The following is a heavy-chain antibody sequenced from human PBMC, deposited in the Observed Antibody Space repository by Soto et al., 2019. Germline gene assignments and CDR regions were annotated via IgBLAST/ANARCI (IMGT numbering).Heavy chain of an antibody. CDR2: IYTSGST. V-gene: IGHV4-4*07. J-gene: IGHJ6*02. D-gene: IGHD3-10*01. CDR3: AREITMVRGVPYYYYGMDV. Sequence: PSETFSLPCTVSGGSISRYYWSWIRQPPGKGLEWIGRIYTSGSTNYNPSLKSRVTMSVDTSKNQFSLKLSSVTAADTAVYYCAREITMVRGVPYYYYGMDVWGQGTTVT. CDR1: GGSISRYY.